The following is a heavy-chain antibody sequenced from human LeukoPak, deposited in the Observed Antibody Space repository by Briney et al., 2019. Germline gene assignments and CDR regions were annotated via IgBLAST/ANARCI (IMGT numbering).Heavy chain of an antibody. D-gene: IGHD6-13*01. Sequence: PGGSLRLSCAASGFTVSSNEMSWVRQAPGKGLEWIGRIKSKTDGGTTDYAAPVKGRFTISRDDSKNTLYLQMNSLKTEDTAVYYCPTIRGYSSSWPFDYWGQGILVTVSS. CDR2: IKSKTDGGTT. CDR3: PTIRGYSSSWPFDY. V-gene: IGHV3-15*01. CDR1: GFTVSSNE. J-gene: IGHJ4*02.